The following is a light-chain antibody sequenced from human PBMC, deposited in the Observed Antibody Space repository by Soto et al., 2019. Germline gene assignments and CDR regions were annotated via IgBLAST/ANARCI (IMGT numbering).Light chain of an antibody. CDR2: AVS. Sequence: IQMTQSPSSLSASVGDRVNITCRASQGIGNDLGWYQQKPGKAPKLLIYAVSTLQGGVPPRFSGSGSGTDFTLTISSLQPEDFATYYCQQSYNTPRTLGQGTKLEIK. J-gene: IGKJ2*01. CDR1: QGIGND. CDR3: QQSYNTPRT. V-gene: IGKV1-39*01.